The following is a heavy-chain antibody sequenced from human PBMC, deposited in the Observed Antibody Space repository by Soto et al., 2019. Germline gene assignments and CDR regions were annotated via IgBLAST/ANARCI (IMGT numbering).Heavy chain of an antibody. D-gene: IGHD1-1*01. CDR2: ISYDGSNK. CDR3: AKEANYPNGPTDY. Sequence: QVQLVESGGGVVQPGRSLRLSCAASGFSFSSYGMHWVRQAPGKGLEWVAVISYDGSNKYYADSVKGRFTISRDNSKNTLYLQMNSLRTEDTAVYYCAKEANYPNGPTDYWGQGTLVTVSS. CDR1: GFSFSSYG. V-gene: IGHV3-30*18. J-gene: IGHJ4*02.